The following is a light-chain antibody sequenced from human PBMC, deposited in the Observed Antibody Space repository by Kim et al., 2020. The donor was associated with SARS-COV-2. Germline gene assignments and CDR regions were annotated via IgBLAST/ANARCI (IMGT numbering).Light chain of an antibody. CDR1: ILAKKY. CDR3: YSAADNIWV. J-gene: IGLJ3*02. V-gene: IGLV3-27*01. CDR2: KDS. Sequence: SVSPGQTARITCSGNILAKKYVRWFQQKPGPAPVLVIYKDSERPSSRPERFSGSSSGTTVTLTISGAQVEDEADYYCYSAADNIWVFGGGTKLTVL.